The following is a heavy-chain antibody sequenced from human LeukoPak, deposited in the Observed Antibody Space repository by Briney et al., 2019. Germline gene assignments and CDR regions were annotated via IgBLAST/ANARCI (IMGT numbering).Heavy chain of an antibody. D-gene: IGHD6-19*01. V-gene: IGHV3-23*01. Sequence: EPGGSLRLSCAASGFIFSDNAMSWVGQAPGKGLEWVSSISGSGGGTYYADSVKGRFTISRDNSKNTLYLQVNSLGAEDTAVYYCVKNGPVNGWFAEFASWGQGTLVTVSS. CDR3: VKNGPVNGWFAEFAS. CDR2: ISGSGGGT. J-gene: IGHJ4*02. CDR1: GFIFSDNA.